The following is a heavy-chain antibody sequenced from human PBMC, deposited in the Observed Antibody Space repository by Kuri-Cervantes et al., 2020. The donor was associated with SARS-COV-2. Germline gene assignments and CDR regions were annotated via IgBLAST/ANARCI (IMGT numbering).Heavy chain of an antibody. V-gene: IGHV3-21*01. CDR3: ARAPDIVVVPAAIGRRIYYYGMDV. Sequence: ETLSLTCAASGFTFSSYSMNWVRQAPGKGLEWVSSISSSSSYIYYADSVKGRFTISRDNAKNSLYLQMNSLRAEDTAVYYCARAPDIVVVPAAIGRRIYYYGMDVWGQGTTVTVSS. CDR1: GFTFSSYS. J-gene: IGHJ6*02. CDR2: ISSSSSYI. D-gene: IGHD2-2*01.